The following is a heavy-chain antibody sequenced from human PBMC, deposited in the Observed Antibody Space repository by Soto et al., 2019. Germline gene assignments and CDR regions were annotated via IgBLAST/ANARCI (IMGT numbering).Heavy chain of an antibody. CDR2: ISYDGSNK. V-gene: IGHV3-30-3*01. D-gene: IGHD2-2*01. CDR3: GRCSSTSCHLGSDY. Sequence: GGSLRLSCAASGFTFSSYAMNWVRQAPGKGLEWVALISYDGSNKYYADSVKGRFTISRDSSENTLYLQMNTLRAADTAVYYCGRCSSTSCHLGSDYWGQGTLVTVPS. CDR1: GFTFSSYA. J-gene: IGHJ4*02.